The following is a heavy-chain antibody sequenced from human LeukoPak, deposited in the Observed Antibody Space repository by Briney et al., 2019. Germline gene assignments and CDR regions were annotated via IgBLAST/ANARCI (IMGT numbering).Heavy chain of an antibody. J-gene: IGHJ5*02. CDR1: GGSFSGYY. Sequence: SETLSLTCAVYGGSFSGYYWSWIRQPPAKGLEWIGEINHSGSTNYNPSLKSRVTISVDTSKNQFSLKLSSVTAADTAVYYCARGVDIVVVVARGLNWFDPWGQGTLVTVSS. D-gene: IGHD2-15*01. CDR2: INHSGST. CDR3: ARGVDIVVVVARGLNWFDP. V-gene: IGHV4-34*01.